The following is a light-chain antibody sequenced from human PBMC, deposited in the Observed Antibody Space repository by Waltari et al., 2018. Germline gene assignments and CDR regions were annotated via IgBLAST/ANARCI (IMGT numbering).Light chain of an antibody. CDR1: QSINNW. V-gene: IGKV1-5*03. J-gene: IGKJ2*01. CDR3: QQYTGYSYT. CDR2: KAS. Sequence: IQMTQSPSTLSASVGDSCSITCRASQSINNWLAWYQQKSGKAPKLLLYKASSLESGVPSRFSGSGYGTEFTLTISSLQPDDFATYYCQQYTGYSYTFGQGTKLEIK.